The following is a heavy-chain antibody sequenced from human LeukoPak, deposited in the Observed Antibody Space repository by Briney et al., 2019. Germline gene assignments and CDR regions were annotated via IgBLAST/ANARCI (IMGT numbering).Heavy chain of an antibody. Sequence: SCKASGYTFTSYGISWVRQAPGKGLEWVSSISSSSSYIYYADSVKGRFTISRDNAKNSLYLQMNSLRAEDTAVYYCARSNYWGQGTLVTVSS. CDR2: ISSSSSYI. CDR1: GYTFTSYG. V-gene: IGHV3-21*01. J-gene: IGHJ4*02. CDR3: ARSNY.